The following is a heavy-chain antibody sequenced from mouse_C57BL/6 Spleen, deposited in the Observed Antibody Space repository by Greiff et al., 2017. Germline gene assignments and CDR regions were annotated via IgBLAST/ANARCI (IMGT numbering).Heavy chain of an antibody. CDR1: GYTFTSYW. Sequence: QVQLQQPGAELVKPGASVKLSCKASGYTFTSYWMHWVKQRPGQGLEWIGMIHPNSGSTNYNEKFKSKATLTVDKSSSTAYMQLSSLTSEDSAVXYCRITTVVADYYAMDYWGQGTSVTVSS. CDR2: IHPNSGST. CDR3: RITTVVADYYAMDY. V-gene: IGHV1-64*01. D-gene: IGHD1-1*01. J-gene: IGHJ4*01.